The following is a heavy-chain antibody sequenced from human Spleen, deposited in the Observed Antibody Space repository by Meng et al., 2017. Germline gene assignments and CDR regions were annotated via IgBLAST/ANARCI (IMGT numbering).Heavy chain of an antibody. V-gene: IGHV2-5*02. J-gene: IGHJ4*02. D-gene: IGHD1-7*01. Sequence: ITSKESGPPLVKPPQNLTPTCTFARFSLSTNGVGVGWIRQPPGKALEWLALIYWDDDKRYRPTLKSRLTITKDTSKNQVVLTMTNMDPVDTATYFCAHRADKWNYDYWGQGTLVTVSS. CDR2: IYWDDDK. CDR3: AHRADKWNYDY. CDR1: RFSLSTNGVG.